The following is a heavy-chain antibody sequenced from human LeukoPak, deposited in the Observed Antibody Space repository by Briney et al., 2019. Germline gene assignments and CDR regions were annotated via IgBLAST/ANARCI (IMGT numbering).Heavy chain of an antibody. D-gene: IGHD2-2*01. CDR1: GFTFSRDW. CDR2: IKYDGSTT. Sequence: GGSLRLSCAASGFTFSRDWMHWVRQAPGKGLVWVARIKYDGSTTNSADSVEGRFTISRDNAKNTVYLQMNSLRAEDTAVYYCAKRAVPACFDYWGQGTLVTVSS. J-gene: IGHJ4*02. CDR3: AKRAVPACFDY. V-gene: IGHV3-74*01.